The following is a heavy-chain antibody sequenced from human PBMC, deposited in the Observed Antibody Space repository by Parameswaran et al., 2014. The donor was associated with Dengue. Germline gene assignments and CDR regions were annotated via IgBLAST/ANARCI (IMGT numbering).Heavy chain of an antibody. Sequence: WIRQPPGKGLEWVAVISYDGSNQYYADSVKGRFTIFRDNSKNTLYLQMNSLRTEDTAVYYCAKDHSTAILFDYWAQGTLVTVSS. D-gene: IGHD2-2*02. V-gene: IGHV3-30*18. CDR2: ISYDGSNQ. J-gene: IGHJ4*02. CDR3: AKDHSTAILFDY.